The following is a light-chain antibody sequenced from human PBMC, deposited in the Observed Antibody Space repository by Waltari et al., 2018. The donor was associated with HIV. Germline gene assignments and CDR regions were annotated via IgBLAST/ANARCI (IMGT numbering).Light chain of an antibody. V-gene: IGLV1-47*01. CDR2: RNN. CDR3: AAWDDSLSAVV. CDR1: TSNLGSNY. J-gene: IGLJ2*01. Sequence: QSVLTQPPSASGTPGQRVTISCSGSTSNLGSNYGYWYQQLPGTAPKLFIYRNNQRPSGVPDRFSGSKSGTSASLAISGLRSEDEADYYCAAWDDSLSAVVFGGGTKLTVL.